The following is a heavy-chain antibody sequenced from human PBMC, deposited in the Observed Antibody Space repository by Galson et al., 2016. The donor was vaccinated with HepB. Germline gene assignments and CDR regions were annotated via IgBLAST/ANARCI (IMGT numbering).Heavy chain of an antibody. V-gene: IGHV3-53*01. CDR2: IYSGGST. J-gene: IGHJ4*02. CDR3: ARLSWQWLVPIFDY. D-gene: IGHD6-19*01. CDR1: GFTVSSNY. Sequence: SLRLSCAASGFTVSSNYMSWVRQAPGKGLEWVSVIYSGGSTYYADSVKGQFTISRDNSKNTLYLQMNSLRAEDTAVYYCARLSWQWLVPIFDYWGQGTLVTVSS.